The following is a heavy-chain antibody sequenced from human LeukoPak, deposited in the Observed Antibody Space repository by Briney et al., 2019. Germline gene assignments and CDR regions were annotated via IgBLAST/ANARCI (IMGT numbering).Heavy chain of an antibody. CDR3: ARFIIGYYDSSGYSWFDP. Sequence: PSETLSLTCTVSGGSISSYYWSWIRQPPGKGLEWIGYIYYSGSTNYNPSLKSRVTISVDTSKNQFSLKLSSVTAADTAVYYCARFIIGYYDSSGYSWFDPWGQGTLVTVSS. D-gene: IGHD3-22*01. CDR1: GGSISSYY. CDR2: IYYSGST. J-gene: IGHJ5*02. V-gene: IGHV4-59*01.